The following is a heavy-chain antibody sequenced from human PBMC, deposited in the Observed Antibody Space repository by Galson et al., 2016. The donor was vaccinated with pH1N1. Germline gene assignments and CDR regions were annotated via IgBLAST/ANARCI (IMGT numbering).Heavy chain of an antibody. Sequence: CKAFGYSFTDFYIHWVRQAPGQGLEWMGLVHPRAGVTKVAQRVQDRVTMTSDTSTSSVYKELSSLRSEDTAVYYCARGDTKGSFGLDTWGQGTLVTVSS. J-gene: IGHJ4*02. V-gene: IGHV1-46*03. CDR3: ARGDTKGSFGLDT. D-gene: IGHD3-10*01. CDR1: GYSFTDFY. CDR2: VHPRAGVT.